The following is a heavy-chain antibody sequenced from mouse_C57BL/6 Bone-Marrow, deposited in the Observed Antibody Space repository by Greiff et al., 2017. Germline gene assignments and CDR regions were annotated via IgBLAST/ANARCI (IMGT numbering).Heavy chain of an antibody. J-gene: IGHJ2*01. D-gene: IGHD2-5*01. V-gene: IGHV1-54*01. CDR2: INPGSGGT. CDR1: GYAFTNYL. Sequence: QVQLQQSGAELVRPGTSVKVSCKASGYAFTNYLIEWVKQRPGQGLEWIGVINPGSGGTNYNEKFKGKATLTADKSSSTAYMQLSSLTSEDSAVYFCARDSNYSGYVDYWGQGTTLTVSS. CDR3: ARDSNYSGYVDY.